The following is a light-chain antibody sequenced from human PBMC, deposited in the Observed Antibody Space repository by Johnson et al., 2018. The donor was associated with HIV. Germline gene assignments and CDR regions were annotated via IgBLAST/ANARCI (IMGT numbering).Light chain of an antibody. J-gene: IGLJ1*01. CDR1: SSNIGNNY. CDR3: GTWDSSLSAGGYV. Sequence: QSVLTQPPSVSAAPGQKVTISCSGSSSNIGNNYVSSYQQLPGTAPKLLIYENNKRPSGIPDRFSGSKSGTSATLGITGLQTGDEADYYCGTWDSSLSAGGYVFGTGTKVTVL. V-gene: IGLV1-51*02. CDR2: ENN.